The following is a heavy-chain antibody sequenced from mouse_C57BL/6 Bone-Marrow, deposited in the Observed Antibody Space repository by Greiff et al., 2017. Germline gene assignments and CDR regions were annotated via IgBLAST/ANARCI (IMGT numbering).Heavy chain of an antibody. CDR2: IYPGSGNT. J-gene: IGHJ3*01. Sequence: QVQLQQSGAELVRPGASVKLSCKASGYTFTDYYINWVKQRPGQGLEWIARIYPGSGNTYYNEKFKGKATLTAEKSSSPAYMQLSSLTSEDSAVYFCASYGYDGRAWFAYWGQGTLVTVSA. D-gene: IGHD2-2*01. CDR1: GYTFTDYY. V-gene: IGHV1-76*01. CDR3: ASYGYDGRAWFAY.